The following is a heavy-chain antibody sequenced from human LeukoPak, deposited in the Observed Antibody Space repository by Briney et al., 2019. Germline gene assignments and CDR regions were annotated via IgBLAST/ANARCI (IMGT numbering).Heavy chain of an antibody. Sequence: PSETLSLTCTVSGGSISSGGYYWSWIRQPPGKGLEWIGYIYHSGSTYYNPSLKSRVTISVDTSKNQFSLKLSSVTAADTAVYYCARRYGSGTSSFDYWGQGTLVTVSS. V-gene: IGHV4-30-2*01. CDR2: IYHSGST. J-gene: IGHJ4*02. CDR1: GGSISSGGYY. CDR3: ARRYGSGTSSFDY. D-gene: IGHD3-10*01.